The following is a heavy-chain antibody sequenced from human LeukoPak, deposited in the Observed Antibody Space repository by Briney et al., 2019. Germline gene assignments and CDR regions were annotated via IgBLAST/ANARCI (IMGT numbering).Heavy chain of an antibody. CDR3: ARGGGGTYYNWFDP. CDR2: IYYSGTT. D-gene: IGHD1-26*01. V-gene: IGHV4-61*01. CDR1: GGSVSSGSCY. Sequence: SETLSLTCTVSGGSVSSGSCYWSWIRQPPGKGLEWIGYIYYSGTTNYNPSLKSRVTISIDSSKNQFSLKLSSVTAADTAVFYCARGGGGTYYNWFDPWGQGTLVTVSS. J-gene: IGHJ5*02.